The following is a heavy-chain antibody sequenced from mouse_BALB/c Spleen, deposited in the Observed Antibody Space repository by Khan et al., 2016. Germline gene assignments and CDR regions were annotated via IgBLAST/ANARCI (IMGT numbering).Heavy chain of an antibody. CDR1: GYSITSGYS. V-gene: IGHV3-1*02. CDR3: ARDDYDEVYYAMHY. D-gene: IGHD2-4*01. Sequence: EVQLQESGPDLVKPSQSLSLTCTVTGYSITSGYSWHWIRQFPGNKLEWMAYIHYNGSTNYNPSLKSRISVTRDTSKNQFFLQLNSVTTGDTATYYCARDDYDEVYYAMHYWDQGTSVTVSS. J-gene: IGHJ4*01. CDR2: IHYNGST.